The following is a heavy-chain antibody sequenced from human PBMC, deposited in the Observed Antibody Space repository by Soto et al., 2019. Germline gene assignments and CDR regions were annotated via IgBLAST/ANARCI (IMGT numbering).Heavy chain of an antibody. J-gene: IGHJ3*02. CDR1: GFTFSSYA. CDR3: AKDGGNIVVVPAAKHAFDI. Sequence: EVQLLESGGGLVQPGGSLRLSCAASGFTFSSYAMSWVRQAPGKGLEWVSAISGSGGSTYYADSVKGRFTISRDNSKNTLYLQMNRLRAEDTAVYYCAKDGGNIVVVPAAKHAFDIWGQGTMVTVSS. D-gene: IGHD2-2*01. V-gene: IGHV3-23*01. CDR2: ISGSGGST.